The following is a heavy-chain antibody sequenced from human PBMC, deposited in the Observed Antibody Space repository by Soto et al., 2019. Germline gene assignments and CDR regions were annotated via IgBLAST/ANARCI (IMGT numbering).Heavy chain of an antibody. V-gene: IGHV3-30-3*01. CDR2: ISYDGSNK. D-gene: IGHD2-8*01. J-gene: IGHJ6*02. Sequence: GGSLRLSCAASGFTFSSYAMHWVRQAPGKGLEWVAVISYDGSNKYYADSVKGRFTISRDNSKNTLYLQMNSLRAEDTAVYYCARGPPYCTNGVCYSGTYYYYYGMDVWGQGTTVTVSS. CDR1: GFTFSSYA. CDR3: ARGPPYCTNGVCYSGTYYYYYGMDV.